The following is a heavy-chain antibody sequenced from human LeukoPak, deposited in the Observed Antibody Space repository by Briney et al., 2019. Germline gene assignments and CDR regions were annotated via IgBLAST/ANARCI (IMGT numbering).Heavy chain of an antibody. CDR1: DDSITMYY. D-gene: IGHD3-9*01. CDR3: AGSYYDILTGSQLYYYYYYMDV. V-gene: IGHV4-59*01. Sequence: SETLSLTCSVSDDSITMYYWTWIRQPPGKGLEWIGYIYYSGSTNYNPSLKSRVTISVDTSKNQFSLKLSSVTAADTAVYYCAGSYYDILTGSQLYYYYYYMDVWGKGTTVTISS. CDR2: IYYSGST. J-gene: IGHJ6*03.